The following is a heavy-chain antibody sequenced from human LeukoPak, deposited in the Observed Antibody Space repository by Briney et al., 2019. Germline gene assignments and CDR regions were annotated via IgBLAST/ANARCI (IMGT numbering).Heavy chain of an antibody. Sequence: GSSVKVSCKASGGTFSSYAISWVRQAPGQGLEWMGWISAYNGNTNYAQKLQGRVTMTTDTSTSTAYMELRSLRSDDTAVYYCARVADYYDSSGYPDYWGQGTLVTVSS. V-gene: IGHV1-18*01. CDR3: ARVADYYDSSGYPDY. CDR1: GGTFSSYA. D-gene: IGHD3-22*01. CDR2: ISAYNGNT. J-gene: IGHJ4*02.